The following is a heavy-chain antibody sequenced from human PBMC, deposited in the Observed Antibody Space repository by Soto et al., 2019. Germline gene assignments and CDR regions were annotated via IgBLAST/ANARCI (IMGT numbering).Heavy chain of an antibody. Sequence: KVSCKASGYTFTGYYMHWVRQAPGQGLEWMGWINPNSGGTNYAQKFQGRVTMTRDTSISTAYMELSRLRSDDTAVYYCAREAIAVAAHFDYWGQGTLVTVSS. V-gene: IGHV1-2*02. J-gene: IGHJ4*02. CDR3: AREAIAVAAHFDY. D-gene: IGHD6-19*01. CDR2: INPNSGGT. CDR1: GYTFTGYY.